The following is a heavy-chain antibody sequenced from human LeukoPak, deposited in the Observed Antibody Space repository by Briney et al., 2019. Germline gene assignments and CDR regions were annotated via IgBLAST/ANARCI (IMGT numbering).Heavy chain of an antibody. CDR3: ARKDGDY. Sequence: SETLSLTCTVSGASITSFRWTWIRQPAGKGLEWIGLIYSSGSTIYNPSLQSRVAMSVDMTKNQLSLKLSSVTAADTAMYYSARKDGDYWGQGTLVTVSS. CDR1: GASITSFR. V-gene: IGHV4-4*07. D-gene: IGHD6-6*01. J-gene: IGHJ4*02. CDR2: IYSSGST.